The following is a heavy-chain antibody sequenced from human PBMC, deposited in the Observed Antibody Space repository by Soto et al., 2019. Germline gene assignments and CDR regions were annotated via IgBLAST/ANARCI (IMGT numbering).Heavy chain of an antibody. Sequence: SETLSLTCSVSGGSIRSYYWSWIRQPAGKGLEWIGRIYTSGSTNYNPSLKSRVTISVDTSKNQFSLKLSSVTAADTAVYYCARDCYGGSSFSYGMDVWGQGTTVTVSS. CDR2: IYTSGST. CDR3: ARDCYGGSSFSYGMDV. J-gene: IGHJ6*02. CDR1: GGSIRSYY. D-gene: IGHD2-15*01. V-gene: IGHV4-4*07.